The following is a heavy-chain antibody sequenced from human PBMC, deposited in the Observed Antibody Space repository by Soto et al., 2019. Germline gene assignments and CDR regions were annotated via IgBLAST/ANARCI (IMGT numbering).Heavy chain of an antibody. V-gene: IGHV5-51*01. CDR2: IDPSDCDT. CDR1: GYNFNNYW. CDR3: GRGECSLADNGCNT. D-gene: IGHD5-12*01. J-gene: IGHJ3*02. Sequence: PGESLRISWRGSGYNFNNYWIGWVRKLPGKGLEWMGIIDPSDCDTRYSPSFQGQVTMSADKSMTSAYLQWHSLKASDTAVYYCGRGECSLADNGCNTWGQETMFTVSS.